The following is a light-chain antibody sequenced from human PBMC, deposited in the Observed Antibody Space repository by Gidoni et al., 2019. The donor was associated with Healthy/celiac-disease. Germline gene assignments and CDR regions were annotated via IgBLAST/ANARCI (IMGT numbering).Light chain of an antibody. J-gene: IGKJ2*04. CDR3: QQNYSTPRS. CDR1: QNISSY. Sequence: DIQMTQSPSSLSASVGDRVTITCRASQNISSYLNWYQQKPGKAPKLLIYAASSLKSGVPSRFSGSGSGTDFTLTISSLQPEDFATYYCQQNYSTPRSFGQGTKLEIK. V-gene: IGKV1-39*01. CDR2: AAS.